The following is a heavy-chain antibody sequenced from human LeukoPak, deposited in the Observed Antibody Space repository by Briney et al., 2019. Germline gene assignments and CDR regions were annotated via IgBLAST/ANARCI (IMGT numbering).Heavy chain of an antibody. CDR3: ASFSSSWYQFDF. D-gene: IGHD6-13*01. CDR2: IYSGGTT. CDR1: GFTVSRNH. J-gene: IGHJ4*02. V-gene: IGHV3-66*01. Sequence: GGSLRLSCVVSGFTVSRNHMSWVRQTPGKGLEWVSVIYSGGTTYYADSVKGRITISRDNSKNTLYLQMNSLRVEDTAVYYCASFSSSWYQFDFWGQGTLVTVSS.